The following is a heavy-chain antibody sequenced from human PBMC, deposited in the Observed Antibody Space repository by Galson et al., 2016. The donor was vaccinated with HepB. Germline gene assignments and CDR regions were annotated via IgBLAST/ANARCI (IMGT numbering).Heavy chain of an antibody. CDR2: IDYSGST. V-gene: IGHV4-39*01. D-gene: IGHD3-16*02. CDR1: GGSFSSRSYY. J-gene: IGHJ4*02. Sequence: ETLSLTCSVSGGSFSSRSYYWDWIRQPPGKGLEWIGTIDYSGSTYYNPSLKSRVTISADTSKNQFSLKLSSVTAADTAVYYCARLYYDYVWGSYRPSHFDYWGQGNLVTVSS. CDR3: ARLYYDYVWGSYRPSHFDY.